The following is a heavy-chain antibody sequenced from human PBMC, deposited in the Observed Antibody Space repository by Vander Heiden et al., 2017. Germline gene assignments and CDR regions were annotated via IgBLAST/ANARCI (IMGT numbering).Heavy chain of an antibody. CDR1: GFTFSDAW. V-gene: IGHV3-15*01. CDR2: VKTTRECGTI. CDR3: TSRRVTTNDY. Sequence: EVQLVESGGGLVQPGGSLRLSCAASGFTFSDAWMNWVRQAPGRGLEWVGRVKTTRECGTIDFAAPVKGRFTISRDDSKDTLYLKMKSLKTEDTAVYYCTSRRVTTNDYWCQGTLVIVSS. D-gene: IGHD4-4*01. J-gene: IGHJ4*02.